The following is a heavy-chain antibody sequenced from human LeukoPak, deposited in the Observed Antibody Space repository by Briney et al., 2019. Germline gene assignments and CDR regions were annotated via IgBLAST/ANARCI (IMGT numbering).Heavy chain of an antibody. D-gene: IGHD1-1*01. J-gene: IGHJ6*03. V-gene: IGHV4-59*01. CDR3: ARVPGTTWGNYYYYMDV. CDR2: IYYSGST. Sequence: KPSETLSLTCTVSGASISSYYWSWIRQPPGKGLEWIGYIYYSGSTNYNPSLKSRVTMSVDTSKNQFSLKLSSVTAADTAVYYCARVPGTTWGNYYYYMDVWGKGTTVTVSS. CDR1: GASISSYY.